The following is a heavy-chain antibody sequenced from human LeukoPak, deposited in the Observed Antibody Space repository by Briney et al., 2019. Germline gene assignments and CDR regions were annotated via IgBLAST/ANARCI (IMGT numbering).Heavy chain of an antibody. CDR1: GFTFSSYS. CDR3: ARDRDGYNDY. V-gene: IGHV3-21*01. D-gene: IGHD5-12*01. J-gene: IGHJ4*02. CDR2: ISSSTSYI. Sequence: GGSLRLSCAASGFTFSSYSMTWVRQAPGKGLEWVSSISSSTSYIYYADSVKGRFTISRDNAKNSLYLQMNSLRAEDTAVYYCARDRDGYNDYWGQGTLATVSS.